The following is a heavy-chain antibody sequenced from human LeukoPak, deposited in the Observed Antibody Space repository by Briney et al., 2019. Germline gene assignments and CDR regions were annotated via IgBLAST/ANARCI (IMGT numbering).Heavy chain of an antibody. J-gene: IGHJ4*02. CDR3: AKGDPSGSFGDY. Sequence: GGSLRLSCAASGFTFSSYWMNWARQAPGKGLEWVASINHNGNVNYYVDSVKGRFTISRDNSKNTLYLQMNSLRAEDTAVYYCAKGDPSGSFGDYWGQGTLVTVSS. D-gene: IGHD1-26*01. CDR1: GFTFSSYW. V-gene: IGHV3-7*03. CDR2: INHNGNVN.